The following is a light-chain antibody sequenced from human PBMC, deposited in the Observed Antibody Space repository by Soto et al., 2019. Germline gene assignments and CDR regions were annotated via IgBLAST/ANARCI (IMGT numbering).Light chain of an antibody. Sequence: QLVLTQPPSVSGAPGQRVTISCTGSSSNIGAHYDVHWYQQLPGTAPKLLIYGNSIRPSGVPDRFSGSKSGTSASLAITGLQAEDEADYYCQSYDNSLSVYVFGTGTKLTVL. J-gene: IGLJ1*01. CDR1: SSNIGAHYD. CDR3: QSYDNSLSVYV. CDR2: GNS. V-gene: IGLV1-40*01.